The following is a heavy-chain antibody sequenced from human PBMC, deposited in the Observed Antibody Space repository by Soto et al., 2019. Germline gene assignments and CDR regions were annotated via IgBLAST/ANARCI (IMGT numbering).Heavy chain of an antibody. D-gene: IGHD2-21*02. V-gene: IGHV2-5*02. Sequence: QITLKESGPTLVKPTQTLTLTCTFSGFSLSTGGLGVGWIRQPPGKALEWLALIYWDDDKRYSPSLKSRLTIPKDTSKNQVVLTLPNMDPVDTATYYCTHSRCGGDCHQSYASHYYYGLDGWGEGTTVTVSS. CDR3: THSRCGGDCHQSYASHYYYGLDG. J-gene: IGHJ6*02. CDR2: IYWDDDK. CDR1: GFSLSTGGLG.